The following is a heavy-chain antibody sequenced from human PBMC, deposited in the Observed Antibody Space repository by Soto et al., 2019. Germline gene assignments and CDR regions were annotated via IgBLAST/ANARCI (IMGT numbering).Heavy chain of an antibody. V-gene: IGHV3-21*01. CDR1: GFTFSSYS. CDR3: AGGIAAAGTSGRFDP. Sequence: GGSLRLSCAASGFTFSSYSMNWVRQAPGKGLEWVSSISSSSSYIYYADSVKGRFTISRDNAKNSLYLQMNSLRAEDTAVYYCAGGIAAAGTSGRFDPWGQGTLVTVSS. J-gene: IGHJ5*02. CDR2: ISSSSSYI. D-gene: IGHD6-13*01.